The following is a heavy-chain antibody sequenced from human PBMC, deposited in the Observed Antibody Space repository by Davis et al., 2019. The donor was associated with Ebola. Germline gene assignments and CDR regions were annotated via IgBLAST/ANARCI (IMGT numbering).Heavy chain of an antibody. J-gene: IGHJ4*02. V-gene: IGHV3-48*02. D-gene: IGHD4-17*01. CDR3: ARGRTVTNYVDY. Sequence: GGSLRLSCAASGFTFSSYTMNWVRQAPEKGLEWVSSISSSGSTINYADSVKGRFTVSRDNAKNSLYLQMNSLRDEDTAVFYCARGRTVTNYVDYWGPGILVTVSS. CDR2: ISSSGSTI. CDR1: GFTFSSYT.